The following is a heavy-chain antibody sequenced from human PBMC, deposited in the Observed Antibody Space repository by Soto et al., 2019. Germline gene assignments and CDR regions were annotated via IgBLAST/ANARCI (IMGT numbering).Heavy chain of an antibody. D-gene: IGHD6-19*01. J-gene: IGHJ4*02. V-gene: IGHV3-9*01. Sequence: EVQLVESGGGLVQPGRSLRLSCAASGFTFDDYAMHWVRQAPGKGLEWVSGISWNSGSIGYADSVKGRFTISRDNAKNSLYLQMNSLRAEDTALYYCAKERGDYSSGWAFDYWGQGTLVTVSS. CDR2: ISWNSGSI. CDR1: GFTFDDYA. CDR3: AKERGDYSSGWAFDY.